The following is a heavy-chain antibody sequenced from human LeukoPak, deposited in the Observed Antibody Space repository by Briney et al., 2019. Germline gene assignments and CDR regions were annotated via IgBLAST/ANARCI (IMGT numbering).Heavy chain of an antibody. CDR2: ISSSSSYI. Sequence: PGGSLRLSCAASGFTFSSYSMTWVRQAPGKGLEWVSSISSSSSYIYYADSVKGRFTISRDNAKNSLYLQMNSLRAEDTAVYYCARWAEYYYGSGSYYNPYYYGMDVWGQGTTVTVSS. D-gene: IGHD3-10*01. CDR3: ARWAEYYYGSGSYYNPYYYGMDV. V-gene: IGHV3-21*01. J-gene: IGHJ6*02. CDR1: GFTFSSYS.